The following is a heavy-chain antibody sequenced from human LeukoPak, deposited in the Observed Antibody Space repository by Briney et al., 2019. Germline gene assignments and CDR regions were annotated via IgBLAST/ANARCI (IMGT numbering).Heavy chain of an antibody. CDR1: GGSFSGYY. D-gene: IGHD3-22*01. CDR2: INHSGST. Sequence: PSETLSLTCAVYGGSFSGYYWGWIRQPPAKGLEWIGEINHSGSTNYNPSLKSRVTISVDTSKNQFSLKLSSVTAADTAVYYCARHNHNYYDSSGYPYWGQGTLVTVSS. V-gene: IGHV4-34*01. J-gene: IGHJ4*02. CDR3: ARHNHNYYDSSGYPY.